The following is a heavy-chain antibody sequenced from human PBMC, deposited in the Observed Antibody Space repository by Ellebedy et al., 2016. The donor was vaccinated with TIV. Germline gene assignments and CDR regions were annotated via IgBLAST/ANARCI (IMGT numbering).Heavy chain of an antibody. J-gene: IGHJ3*02. Sequence: GESLKISCAASGFIFSDSAIHWVRQAPGKGLEWVGRMRSKANNYATAYGASVKGRFIISSDDSRNTAYLQMNRLRAEDTAVYYCTNLLTVIRGEGANGFDIWGQGTVVTVSS. D-gene: IGHD3-10*01. CDR2: MRSKANNYAT. CDR3: TNLLTVIRGEGANGFDI. V-gene: IGHV3-73*01. CDR1: GFIFSDSA.